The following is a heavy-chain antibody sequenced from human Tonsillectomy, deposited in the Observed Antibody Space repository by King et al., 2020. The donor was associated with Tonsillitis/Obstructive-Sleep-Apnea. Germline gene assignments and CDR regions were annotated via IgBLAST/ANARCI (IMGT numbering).Heavy chain of an antibody. CDR3: ARGSIVVVAAGDY. Sequence: VQLQESGPGLVKPSDTLSLTGTVSVASVSSGNYYWSWIRQPPGKGLEWIVYIYNSSSTNYNPSLNSRGTISVTTSKNQFSLKLSSVTAADTAVYYCARGSIVVVAAGDYWGQGTLVTVSS. CDR2: IYNSSST. J-gene: IGHJ4*02. D-gene: IGHD2-15*01. V-gene: IGHV4-61*01. CDR1: VASVSSGNYY.